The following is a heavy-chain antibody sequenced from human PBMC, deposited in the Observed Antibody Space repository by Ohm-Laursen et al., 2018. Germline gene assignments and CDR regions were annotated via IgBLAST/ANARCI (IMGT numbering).Heavy chain of an antibody. CDR3: AREDLTGTVDY. CDR2: ISANGVTT. D-gene: IGHD1-20*01. CDR1: GFTFNSYA. J-gene: IGHJ4*02. V-gene: IGHV3-23*01. Sequence: SLRLSCTAAGFTFNSYAMSWVRQPPGKGLEWVSTISANGVTTWYADSVKGRFTISRDNPETTVFLQLNSLRVDDTAVYYCAREDLTGTVDYWGQGTLVTVSS.